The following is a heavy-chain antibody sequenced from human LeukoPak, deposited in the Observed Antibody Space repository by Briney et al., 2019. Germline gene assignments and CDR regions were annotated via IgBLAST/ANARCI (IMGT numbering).Heavy chain of an antibody. CDR3: ARIGYSSSSFDY. Sequence: PGGSLRLSCAASGFTFTSYWMSWVRRAPGKGLEWVANIKTDGSVKYYVDSVKGRFTISRDNAKNSLYLQVNSLRAEDTAVYHCARIGYSSSSFDYWGQGTLVTVSS. V-gene: IGHV3-7*01. CDR2: IKTDGSVK. D-gene: IGHD6-6*01. CDR1: GFTFTSYW. J-gene: IGHJ4*02.